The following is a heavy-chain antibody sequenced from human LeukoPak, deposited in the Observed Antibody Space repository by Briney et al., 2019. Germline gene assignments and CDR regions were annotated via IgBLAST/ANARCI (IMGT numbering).Heavy chain of an antibody. J-gene: IGHJ4*02. V-gene: IGHV5-51*01. CDR2: IYPSDSDT. Sequence: GESLKISCKGSGYSFTSYWIGWVRQMPGKGLEWMGIIYPSDSDTRYSPPFQGQVTISADKSISTAYLQWNSLEASDSAIYYCARRGDSDFRIDWGQGTLVTVSS. CDR3: ARRGDSDFRID. CDR1: GYSFTSYW. D-gene: IGHD2-21*02.